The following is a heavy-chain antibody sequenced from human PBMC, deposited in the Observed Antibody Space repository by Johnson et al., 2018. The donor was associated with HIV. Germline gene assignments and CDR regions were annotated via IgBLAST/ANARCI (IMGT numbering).Heavy chain of an antibody. V-gene: IGHV3-23*04. CDR2: TPCGDGGT. Sequence: EVQLVESGGGVVQPGGSLRLSCAASGFKYAASGLAFSNYAVKWVSHTPCGDGGTAFADSVRGRYIISRENSKNTLYLQMNSLRAEDTAVYYCAIGLIIQLWLQAAFDIWGQGTMVTVSS. CDR3: AIGLIIQLWLQAAFDI. J-gene: IGHJ3*02. CDR1: GFKYAAS. D-gene: IGHD5-18*01.